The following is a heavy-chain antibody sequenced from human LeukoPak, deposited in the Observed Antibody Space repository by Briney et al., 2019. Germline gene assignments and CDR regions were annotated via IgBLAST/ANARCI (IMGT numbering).Heavy chain of an antibody. D-gene: IGHD5-24*01. V-gene: IGHV3-23*01. CDR1: GFTFTSYG. J-gene: IGHJ4*01. Sequence: GGSLRLSCAASGFTFTSYGMTWVRQAPGEGLDWVSAISLTADTKFYADSVKGRFTISRDNPKNTVYLQMNSLRAEDTAVYYCAKGGPRDGYNDFDYWGHGTLVTVSS. CDR2: ISLTADTK. CDR3: AKGGPRDGYNDFDY.